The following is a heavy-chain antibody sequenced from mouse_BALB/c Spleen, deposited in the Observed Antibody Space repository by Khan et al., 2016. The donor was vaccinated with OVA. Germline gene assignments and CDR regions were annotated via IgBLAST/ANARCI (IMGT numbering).Heavy chain of an antibody. Sequence: VPLLPSGPGLVAPSQSLSIICTVSGFSLTSNGVYWVRQPPGKGLEWLGVIWVGGDTNYNSALMSRLSISKDNSTSQVVLKMNSLQTDDTAKYYCARDGNYGNSCGMDYWGQGTSVTVSS. CDR1: GFSLTSNG. CDR2: IWVGGDT. D-gene: IGHD2-1*01. J-gene: IGHJ4*01. CDR3: ARDGNYGNSCGMDY. V-gene: IGHV2-9*02.